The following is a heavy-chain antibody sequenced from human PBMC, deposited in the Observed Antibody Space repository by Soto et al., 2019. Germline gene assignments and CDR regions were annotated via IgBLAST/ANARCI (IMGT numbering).Heavy chain of an antibody. CDR3: AKDLWGSWTVDY. V-gene: IGHV1-46*02. D-gene: IGHD3-16*01. CDR1: GFTFQNYH. CDR2: IHPSGDTT. J-gene: IGHJ4*02. Sequence: QVQLVQSGAEVKEPGASVKVSCKASGFTFQNYHMHWVRQAPGQGLEWMGKIHPSGDTTTYAQNFQGRLAMTRDTSTSTAYMELSSLTSEDTAVYYCAKDLWGSWTVDYWGQGTLITVSS.